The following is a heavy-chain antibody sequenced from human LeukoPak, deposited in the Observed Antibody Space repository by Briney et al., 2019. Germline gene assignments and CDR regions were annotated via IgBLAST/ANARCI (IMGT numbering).Heavy chain of an antibody. CDR3: ARDENYGSGSYYLN. V-gene: IGHV4-39*06. CDR1: GGSISSSAHF. J-gene: IGHJ4*02. D-gene: IGHD3-10*01. CDR2: VSSTGAT. Sequence: SETLSLTCTVSGGSISSSAHFWDWIRQPPGKGLEWIATVSSTGATYYNPSLESRVTASVDTSKNQFALRLRSVTAADTAVYYCARDENYGSGSYYLNWGQGTTVTVSS.